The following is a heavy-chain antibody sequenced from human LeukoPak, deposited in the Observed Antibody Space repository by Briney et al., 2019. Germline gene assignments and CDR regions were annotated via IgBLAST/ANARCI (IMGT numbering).Heavy chain of an antibody. D-gene: IGHD6-19*01. V-gene: IGHV3-43*02. CDR3: SKVSHKYSSGCVDY. CDR1: GFTFDDYA. Sequence: GGSLRLSCAASGFTFDDYAMHWVRQAPGKGLEWVSLISGDGGSTYYADSVKGRFTISRDNSKNSLYLQMNSLRTEDTALYYCSKVSHKYSSGCVDYWGQGTLLTVSS. CDR2: ISGDGGST. J-gene: IGHJ4*02.